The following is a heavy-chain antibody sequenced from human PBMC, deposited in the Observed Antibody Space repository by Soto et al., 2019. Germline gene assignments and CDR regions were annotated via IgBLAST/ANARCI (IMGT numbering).Heavy chain of an antibody. CDR1: GFSFSTFE. CDR2: ISDDGSRT. V-gene: IGHV3-23*01. D-gene: IGHD3-16*01. Sequence: EVQQLESGGGLVQPGGSLRLSCAASGFSFSTFEMSWVRQAPGRGLEWVSFISDDGSRTYYADAVKGRFTISRDNSKHTLYLQMNSLTAEDTAVYACVKGGWLDFWGQGTLVTVSS. CDR3: VKGGWLDF. J-gene: IGHJ5*01.